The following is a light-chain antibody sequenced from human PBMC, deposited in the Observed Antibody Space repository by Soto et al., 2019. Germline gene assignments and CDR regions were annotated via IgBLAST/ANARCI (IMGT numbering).Light chain of an antibody. J-gene: IGKJ3*01. CDR3: QQSYIPPLT. V-gene: IGKV4-1*01. CDR2: RAS. Sequence: DIVMTQSPDSLAVSLGERATISCRSIQSLSYTPNNRTRRAGYQPRPAQYPKLLIYRASTRESGVPDRFSGSGYGTDFTLTISSLEAADVAVYYCQQSYIPPLTCAPGTKVDL. CDR1: QSLSYTPNNRTR.